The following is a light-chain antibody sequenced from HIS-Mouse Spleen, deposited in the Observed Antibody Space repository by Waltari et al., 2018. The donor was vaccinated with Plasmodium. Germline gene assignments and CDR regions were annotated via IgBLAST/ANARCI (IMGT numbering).Light chain of an antibody. J-gene: IGKJ4*01. CDR1: QGISNY. CDR3: QKYNSAPPLT. V-gene: IGKV1-27*01. CDR2: AAA. Sequence: DIQMTQSPSSLSASVGDRVTITCRASQGISNYLAWYQQKPGKVPKLLIYAAATLQSGVPSRFSGSGSGTDFTLTISSLQPEDVATYYCQKYNSAPPLTFGGGTKVEIK.